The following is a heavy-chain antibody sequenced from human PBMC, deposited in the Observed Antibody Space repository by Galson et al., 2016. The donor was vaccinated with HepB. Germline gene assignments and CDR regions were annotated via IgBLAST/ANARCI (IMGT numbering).Heavy chain of an antibody. CDR2: INHSGST. CDR1: GGSFGAYY. D-gene: IGHD4-17*01. CDR3: ARADDDYGDYYAATGGSWFDP. J-gene: IGHJ5*02. V-gene: IGHV4-34*01. Sequence: LSLTCAVYGGSFGAYYWTWIRQPPGKGLEWIGEINHSGSTNYNPSLKSRVTISVDTSKNQFSLKLKSVTAADTAIYYCARADDDYGDYYAATGGSWFDPWGQGTLVTVSS.